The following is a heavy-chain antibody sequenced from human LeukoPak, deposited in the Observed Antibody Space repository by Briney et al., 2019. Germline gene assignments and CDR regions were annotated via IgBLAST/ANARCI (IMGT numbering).Heavy chain of an antibody. CDR3: VREGGGSLLDSFDI. D-gene: IGHD2-15*01. V-gene: IGHV3-74*01. CDR2: INSDGLIT. J-gene: IGHJ3*02. CDR1: GFTFSNDW. Sequence: SRGSLRLSCAASGFTFSNDWLHWVRQAPGKALVWVSRINSDGLITNYADSVKGRFTVSRDNPKNTLYLQMNSLRVEDTAVYYCVREGGGSLLDSFDIWGQGKLVTVSS.